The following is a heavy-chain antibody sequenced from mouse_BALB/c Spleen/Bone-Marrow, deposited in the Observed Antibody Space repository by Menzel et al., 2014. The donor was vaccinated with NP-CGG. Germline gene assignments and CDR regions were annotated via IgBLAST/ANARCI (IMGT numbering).Heavy chain of an antibody. Sequence: EVMLVESGGGLVQPGGSLRLSCATSGFTFTDYYMSWVRQPPGKALEWLGFIRNKASGYTTEYSASVKGRFTISRDNSHSILYLQMNTLRAEDSATYYRARDAGYFYGSSFDYWGQGTTLTVSS. J-gene: IGHJ2*01. CDR2: IRNKASGYTT. CDR3: ARDAGYFYGSSFDY. D-gene: IGHD1-1*01. CDR1: GFTFTDYY. V-gene: IGHV7-3*02.